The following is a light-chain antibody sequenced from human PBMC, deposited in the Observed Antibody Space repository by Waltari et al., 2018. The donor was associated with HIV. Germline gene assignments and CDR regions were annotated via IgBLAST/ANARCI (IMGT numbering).Light chain of an antibody. CDR2: KVD. Sequence: SGLTQPASVSGFPGQSITISCTGADRDFGFYNFVSWYHQHPVKVPTLILSKVDSRASGVSDRFSGSQSGNTASLTISGLRTEDEGVYFCASYTANDTVMFAGGTTVTVL. CDR3: ASYTANDTVM. J-gene: IGLJ3*02. CDR1: DRDFGFYNF. V-gene: IGLV2-14*01.